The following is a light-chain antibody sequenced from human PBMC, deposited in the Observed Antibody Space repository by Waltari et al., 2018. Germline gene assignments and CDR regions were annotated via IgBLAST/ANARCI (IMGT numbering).Light chain of an antibody. CDR2: GAS. Sequence: EIVMTQSPATLSVSPGERATLSCRASQCVSSNLAWYQQKPGQDPRLLIYGASTRATGIPARFSGSGSGTEFTLTISSLQSEDFAVYYCQQYNNWPPFTFGPGTKVDIK. J-gene: IGKJ3*01. V-gene: IGKV3-15*01. CDR3: QQYNNWPPFT. CDR1: QCVSSN.